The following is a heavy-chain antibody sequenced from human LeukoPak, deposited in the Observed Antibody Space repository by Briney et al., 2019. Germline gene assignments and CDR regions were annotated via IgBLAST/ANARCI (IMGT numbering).Heavy chain of an antibody. J-gene: IGHJ6*02. V-gene: IGHV3-33*01. CDR3: ATMDV. CDR2: IWYDGSNK. Sequence: QPGGSLRLSCAASGFSFSNYDMHWVRQAPGKGLECVVIIWYDGSNKYYGDSVKGRFTISRDNSKNTLYLQMNSLRAEDTAMYYCATMDVWGQGTTVTVSS. CDR1: GFSFSNYD.